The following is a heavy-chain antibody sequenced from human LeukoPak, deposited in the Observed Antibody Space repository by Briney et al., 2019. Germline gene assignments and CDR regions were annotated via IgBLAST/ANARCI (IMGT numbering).Heavy chain of an antibody. Sequence: GGSLRLSCAASGFTFSDYYMNWIRQAPGKGLEWVSSISGGSRTINYADSVKGRFTTSRDNAKNSLYLQVNSLRAEDTAVYYSARAGQSDYWGQGTLVTVSS. CDR1: GFTFSDYY. CDR2: ISGGSRTI. J-gene: IGHJ4*02. V-gene: IGHV3-11*01. CDR3: ARAGQSDY.